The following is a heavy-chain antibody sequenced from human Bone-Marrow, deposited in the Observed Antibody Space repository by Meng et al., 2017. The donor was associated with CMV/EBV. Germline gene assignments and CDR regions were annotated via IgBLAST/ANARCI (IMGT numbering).Heavy chain of an antibody. V-gene: IGHV3-21*01. CDR3: ARDRESYWAY. CDR2: ISSSSSYI. D-gene: IGHD1-26*01. CDR1: GFTFSCYT. Sequence: GGSLRLSCAASGFTFSCYTMNWVRQAPGKGLEWVSSISSSSSYIYYADSVKGRFTISRDNAKNSLYLQMNSLRAEDTAVYYCARDRESYWAYWGQGTLVTVSS. J-gene: IGHJ4*02.